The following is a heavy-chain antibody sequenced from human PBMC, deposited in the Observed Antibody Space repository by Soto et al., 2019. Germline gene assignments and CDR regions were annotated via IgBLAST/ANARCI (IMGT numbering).Heavy chain of an antibody. J-gene: IGHJ5*02. CDR3: AKDLLMYGDP. Sequence: QVQLVESGGGVVQPGRSLRLSCAASGFTFSSYGMHWVRQAPGKGLEWVAVISYDGSNKYYADSVKGRFTISRDNSKNTLYRQMNSLRAEDTAVYYCAKDLLMYGDPWGQGTLVTVSS. D-gene: IGHD2-8*01. V-gene: IGHV3-30*18. CDR2: ISYDGSNK. CDR1: GFTFSSYG.